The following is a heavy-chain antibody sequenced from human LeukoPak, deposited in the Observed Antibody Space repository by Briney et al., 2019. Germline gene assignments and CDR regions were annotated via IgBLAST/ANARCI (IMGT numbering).Heavy chain of an antibody. CDR2: IDWDDDK. J-gene: IGHJ3*02. CDR1: GFSLSTSGMC. Sequence: SGPALVKPTQTLTLTCTFTGFSLSTSGMCVSWIRQPPGKDLEWLVRIDWDDDKYYSTSLKTRLTISKDTSKNQVVLTMTNMDPVNTATYYCARMPRNPIRDSGAFDIWGQGTMVTVSS. D-gene: IGHD2-2*02. V-gene: IGHV2-70*11. CDR3: ARMPRNPIRDSGAFDI.